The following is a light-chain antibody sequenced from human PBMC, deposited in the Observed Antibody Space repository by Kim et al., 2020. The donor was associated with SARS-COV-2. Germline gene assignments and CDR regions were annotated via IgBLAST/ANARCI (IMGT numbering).Light chain of an antibody. CDR3: QHYNIWPMYT. CDR2: AAS. CDR1: QSVSTN. Sequence: EIVMTQSPATLSVSPGDRVTLSCRASQSVSTNLAWYYHKPGQAPRLLIYAASTRATGVPARFRGSGSGTEFTLTISSLQSEDFAVYYCQHYNIWPMYTFGRGTKLEI. V-gene: IGKV3-15*01. J-gene: IGKJ2*01.